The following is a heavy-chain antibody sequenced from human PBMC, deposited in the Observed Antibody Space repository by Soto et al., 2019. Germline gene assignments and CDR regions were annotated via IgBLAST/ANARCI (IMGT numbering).Heavy chain of an antibody. J-gene: IGHJ5*02. D-gene: IGHD2-2*01. Sequence: SETLSLTCTFSGSSIIGYYWTWIRQSPERGLEWIGYIHYSGSANSNPSLYSRLTMSVDRSKSKFSMKLTSVTAAATAVYYCARGVGASRLKWFDPWGQGTLVTVAS. CDR3: ARGVGASRLKWFDP. V-gene: IGHV4-59*12. CDR2: IHYSGSA. CDR1: GSSIIGYY.